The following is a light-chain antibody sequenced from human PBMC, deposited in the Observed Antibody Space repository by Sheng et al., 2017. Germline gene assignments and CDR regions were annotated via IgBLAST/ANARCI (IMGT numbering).Light chain of an antibody. Sequence: DIQMTQSPSSLSASIGDRVTVTCRASQGVNDYLAWFQQKPGKAPRSLIYGTSTLQTGVASRFSGSGYDTEFTLTINDLQPEDFAIYYCQQYKISWT. J-gene: IGKJ1*01. CDR2: GTS. V-gene: IGKV1-16*01. CDR3: QQYKISWT. CDR1: QGVNDY.